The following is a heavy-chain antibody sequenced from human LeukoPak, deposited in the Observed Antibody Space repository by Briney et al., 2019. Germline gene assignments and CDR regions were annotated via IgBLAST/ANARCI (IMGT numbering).Heavy chain of an antibody. V-gene: IGHV3-48*04. CDR1: GFTFSSYS. J-gene: IGHJ3*02. Sequence: PGGSLRLSCVGSGFTFSSYSMNWVRQAPGKGLEWVSCISGTSNTIYYADSVKGRFTVSRDNAKNSLYLQMISLRAEDTALYYCARDSVATTAFDIWGQGTMVTVSS. D-gene: IGHD5-12*01. CDR2: ISGTSNTI. CDR3: ARDSVATTAFDI.